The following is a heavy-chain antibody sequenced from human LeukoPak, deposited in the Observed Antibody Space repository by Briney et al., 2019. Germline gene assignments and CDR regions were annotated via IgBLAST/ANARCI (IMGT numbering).Heavy chain of an antibody. J-gene: IGHJ4*02. Sequence: SETLSLTCAVYGGSFSGYYWSWIRQHPGKGLEWIGYIYYSGSTYYNPSLKSRVTISVDTSKNQFSLKLSSVTAADTAVYYCAREGHICGGDCFDYWGQGTLVTVSS. CDR3: AREGHICGGDCFDY. D-gene: IGHD2-21*01. V-gene: IGHV4-31*11. CDR2: IYYSGST. CDR1: GGSFSGYY.